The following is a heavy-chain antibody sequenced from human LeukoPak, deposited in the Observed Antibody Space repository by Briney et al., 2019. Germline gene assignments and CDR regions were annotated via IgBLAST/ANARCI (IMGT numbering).Heavy chain of an antibody. V-gene: IGHV4-39*01. CDR3: ARHRRYSSGWYDWFDP. CDR2: IYYRGSS. J-gene: IGHJ5*02. CDR1: GGSMRTSDYY. Sequence: PSETLSLTCTVSGGSMRTSDYYWGWIRQPPGKGLEWIGSIYYRGSSYYNSSLKSGVTISVDTSKNQFSLKLSSVTAADTAVYCCARHRRYSSGWYDWFDPWGQGTLVTVSS. D-gene: IGHD6-19*01.